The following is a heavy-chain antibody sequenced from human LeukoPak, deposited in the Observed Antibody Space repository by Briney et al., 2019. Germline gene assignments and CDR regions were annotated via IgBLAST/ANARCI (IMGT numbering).Heavy chain of an antibody. J-gene: IGHJ4*02. CDR3: ARGIGYNSY. CDR1: GGSVSSGSYY. V-gene: IGHV4-61*01. D-gene: IGHD5-24*01. Sequence: SETLPLTCTVSGGSVSSGSYYWSWIRQPPGKGLEWIGYIYYSGSTNYNPSLKSRVSISVDTSKNQFSLKLSSVTAADTAVYYCARGIGYNSYWGQGTLVTVSS. CDR2: IYYSGST.